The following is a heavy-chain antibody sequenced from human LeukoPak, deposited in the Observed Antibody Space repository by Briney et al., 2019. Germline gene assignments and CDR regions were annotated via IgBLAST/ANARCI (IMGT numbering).Heavy chain of an antibody. Sequence: TSETLSLTCTVSGGSISSYYWSWIRQPPGKGLEWIGYIYYSGSTNYNPSLKSRVTISVDTSKNQFSLKLSSVTAADTAVYYCARDQGYCSSTGCHISWFDPWGQGTLVTVSS. D-gene: IGHD2-2*01. V-gene: IGHV4-59*01. J-gene: IGHJ5*02. CDR1: GGSISSYY. CDR2: IYYSGST. CDR3: ARDQGYCSSTGCHISWFDP.